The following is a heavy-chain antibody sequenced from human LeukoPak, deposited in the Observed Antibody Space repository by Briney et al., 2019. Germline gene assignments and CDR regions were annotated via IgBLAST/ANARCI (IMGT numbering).Heavy chain of an antibody. J-gene: IGHJ4*02. CDR1: GYTFTGYY. V-gene: IGHV1-2*02. Sequence: ASVKVSCKASGYTFTGYYMHWVRQAPGQGLEWMGWINPNSGGTNYAQKFQGRVTITADKSTSTAYMELSSLRSEDTAVYYCARDSGVFMVRGVTSAARGYWGQGTLVTVSS. CDR3: ARDSGVFMVRGVTSAARGY. CDR2: INPNSGGT. D-gene: IGHD3-10*01.